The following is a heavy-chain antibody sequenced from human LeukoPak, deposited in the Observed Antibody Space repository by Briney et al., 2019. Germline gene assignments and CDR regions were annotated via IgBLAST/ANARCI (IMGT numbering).Heavy chain of an antibody. D-gene: IGHD2-15*01. V-gene: IGHV4-59*01. Sequence: SETLSLTCTVSGGSISSYYWSWIRQPPGKGLEWIGYIYYSGSTNYNPSLKSRVTISVDTSKNQFSLKLSSVTAADTAVYYCARLLGYCSGGSCYSPLNYGMDVWGQGTTVTVSS. CDR3: ARLLGYCSGGSCYSPLNYGMDV. J-gene: IGHJ6*02. CDR1: GGSISSYY. CDR2: IYYSGST.